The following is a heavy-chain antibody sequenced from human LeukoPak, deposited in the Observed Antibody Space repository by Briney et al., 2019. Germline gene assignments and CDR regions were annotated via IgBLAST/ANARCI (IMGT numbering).Heavy chain of an antibody. CDR2: ISSSGSTI. D-gene: IGHD1-26*01. Sequence: GGSLRLSCAASGFTFSSYEMNWVRQAPGKGLEWVSYISSSGSTIYYADSVKGRFTISRDNAKNTLYLQMNSLRAEDTAVYYCAKVRRSGSYFPLFDYWGQGTLVTVSS. J-gene: IGHJ4*02. CDR1: GFTFSSYE. V-gene: IGHV3-48*03. CDR3: AKVRRSGSYFPLFDY.